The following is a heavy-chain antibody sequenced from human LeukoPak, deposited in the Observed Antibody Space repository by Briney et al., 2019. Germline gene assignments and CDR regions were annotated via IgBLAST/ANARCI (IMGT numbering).Heavy chain of an antibody. CDR2: INSDGSST. Sequence: GSLRLSSAASGFTFISCWMHCVRQAPAKGRLWVSRINSDGSSTSYADSVKGRFTISRDNAKNTLYLQMNSLRAEDTAVYYGGRGIIGGGDYWGQGTLVTVSS. D-gene: IGHD3-16*01. CDR1: GFTFISCW. V-gene: IGHV3-74*01. J-gene: IGHJ4*02. CDR3: GRGIIGGGDY.